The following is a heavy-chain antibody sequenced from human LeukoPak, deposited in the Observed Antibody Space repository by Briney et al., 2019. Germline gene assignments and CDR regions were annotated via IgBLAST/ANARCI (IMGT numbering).Heavy chain of an antibody. J-gene: IGHJ5*02. V-gene: IGHV1-8*03. CDR1: GYTFTSYD. D-gene: IGHD2-21*01. Sequence: ASVKVSCKASGYTFTSYDINWVRQATGQGLEWMGWMNPNSGNTGYAQKFQGRVTITRNTSISTAYMELSSLRSEDTAVYYCARARELIPLYWFDPWGQGTLVTVSS. CDR3: ARARELIPLYWFDP. CDR2: MNPNSGNT.